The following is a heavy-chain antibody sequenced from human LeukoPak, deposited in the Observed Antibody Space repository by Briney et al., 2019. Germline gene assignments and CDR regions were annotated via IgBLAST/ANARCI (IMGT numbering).Heavy chain of an antibody. V-gene: IGHV3-30*04. D-gene: IGHD3-9*01. J-gene: IGHJ4*02. CDR2: ISYDGTNK. CDR3: ARGKWYDILTGPFDY. Sequence: PGRSLRLSCAPSGFTFNLYAIHWVRQAPGKGLEWVAVISYDGTNKYYADSVKGRFTISTDNSKDSLSLQMNSLRADDTAVYYCARGKWYDILTGPFDYWGQGTLVTVSS. CDR1: GFTFNLYA.